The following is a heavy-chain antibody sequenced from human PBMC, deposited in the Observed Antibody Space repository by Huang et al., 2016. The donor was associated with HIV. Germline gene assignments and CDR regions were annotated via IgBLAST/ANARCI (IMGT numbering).Heavy chain of an antibody. V-gene: IGHV4-59*11. Sequence: QVQLQESGPGLVKPSETLSLTCTVSGGSISSHYWSWIRQPPGKGLEWIGSIYYSGSTNYNPSRKGRVTLSVDTSKIQFSLKLSSVTAADTAVYYCARDTMVRGFDYWGQGTLVTVSS. J-gene: IGHJ4*02. CDR3: ARDTMVRGFDY. D-gene: IGHD3-10*01. CDR2: IYYSGST. CDR1: GGSISSHY.